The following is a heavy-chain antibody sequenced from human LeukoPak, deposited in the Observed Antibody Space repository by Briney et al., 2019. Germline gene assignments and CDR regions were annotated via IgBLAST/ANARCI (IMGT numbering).Heavy chain of an antibody. J-gene: IGHJ4*02. CDR3: TTVGDILTGYYEPLYYFDY. D-gene: IGHD3-9*01. CDR2: ISRSGSTK. CDR1: GFTFSDYN. V-gene: IGHV3-11*01. Sequence: GGSLRLSCAASGFTFSDYNMRWIRQAPGKGLEWVSSISRSGSTKYYADSVKGRFTISRDNSKNTLYLQMNSLKTEDTAVYYCTTVGDILTGYYEPLYYFDYWGQGTLVTVSS.